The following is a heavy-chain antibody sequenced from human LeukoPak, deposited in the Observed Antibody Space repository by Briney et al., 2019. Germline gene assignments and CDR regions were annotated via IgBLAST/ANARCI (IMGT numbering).Heavy chain of an antibody. V-gene: IGHV4-59*01. D-gene: IGHD3-10*01. CDR1: GGSISSYY. CDR3: ASASHITMLRGANDY. J-gene: IGHJ4*02. Sequence: PSETLSLTCTVSGGSISSYYWSWIRQPPGKGLEWIGYIYYSGSTNYKPSLKSRVTISVDTSKNQFSLKLSSVTAADTAVYYCASASHITMLRGANDYWGQGTLVTVSS. CDR2: IYYSGST.